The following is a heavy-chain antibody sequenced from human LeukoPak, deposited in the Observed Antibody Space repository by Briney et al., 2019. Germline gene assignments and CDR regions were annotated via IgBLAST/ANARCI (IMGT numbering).Heavy chain of an antibody. J-gene: IGHJ5*02. Sequence: GGSLRLSCAASGFTFSSYGMHWVRQAPGKGLEWVAVIWYDGSNKYYADSVKGRFTISRDNSKNTLYLQMNSLRAEDTAVYYCAKGGDYSNYGWFDPWGQGTLVTVSS. CDR2: IWYDGSNK. D-gene: IGHD4-11*01. CDR1: GFTFSSYG. CDR3: AKGGDYSNYGWFDP. V-gene: IGHV3-33*06.